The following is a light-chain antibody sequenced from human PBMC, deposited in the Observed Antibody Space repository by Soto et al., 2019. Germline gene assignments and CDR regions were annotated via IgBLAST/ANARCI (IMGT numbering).Light chain of an antibody. CDR3: QQSYSTPHT. Sequence: DIVMTQSPDSLAVSLGERATINCKSSQSVLYTSSNKNALAWYQQKPGQPPKLLIYWTSTRQSGVPARFSGSGSGTDFTLTISSLQADDVATYYCQQSYSTPHTFGPGTKLEIK. CDR2: WTS. V-gene: IGKV4-1*01. J-gene: IGKJ2*01. CDR1: QSVLYTSSNKNA.